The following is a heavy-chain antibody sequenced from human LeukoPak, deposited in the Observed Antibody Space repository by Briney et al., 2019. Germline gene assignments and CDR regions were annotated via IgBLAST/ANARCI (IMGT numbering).Heavy chain of an antibody. D-gene: IGHD3/OR15-3a*01. J-gene: IGHJ3*02. CDR1: GGTFNNYA. Sequence: SVKVSCKASGGTFNNYAVNWVRQAPGQGLQWMGRIIPALDRANYAHNFQGRLTITADKSTKTAYMELSSLQSEDTGLYFCARRTDAVDDAFDIWGQGTMLIVSS. CDR3: ARRTDAVDDAFDI. CDR2: IIPALDRA. V-gene: IGHV1-69*04.